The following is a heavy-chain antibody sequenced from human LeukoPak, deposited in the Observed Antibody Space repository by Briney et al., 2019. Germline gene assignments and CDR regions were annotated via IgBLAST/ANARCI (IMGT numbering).Heavy chain of an antibody. CDR3: ARDWGWLQLYNFDY. J-gene: IGHJ4*02. D-gene: IGHD5-24*01. V-gene: IGHV3-7*01. CDR1: GFTFRGHW. Sequence: GGSLRLSCAASGFTFRGHWMSWVRQAPGKGLEWVANINQGGSDKYYVDSVKGRFTISRDNANNSLYLQMNSLRAEDTAVYYCARDWGWLQLYNFDYWGQGTLVTVSS. CDR2: INQGGSDK.